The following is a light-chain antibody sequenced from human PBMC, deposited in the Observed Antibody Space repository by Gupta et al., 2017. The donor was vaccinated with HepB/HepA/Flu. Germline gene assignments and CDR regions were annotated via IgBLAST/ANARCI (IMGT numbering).Light chain of an antibody. CDR2: DDS. CDR1: NVGSKS. Sequence: SYVLTQPPSVSVAPGMTARITCEGNNVGSKSVHWYQQKPGQAPLLVVYDDSDRPSGIPERFSGSKSGNTATLTISRVEAGDEADCYCQTWDSRKDRWVFGGGTKLSVL. CDR3: QTWDSRKDRWV. J-gene: IGLJ3*02. V-gene: IGLV3-21*03.